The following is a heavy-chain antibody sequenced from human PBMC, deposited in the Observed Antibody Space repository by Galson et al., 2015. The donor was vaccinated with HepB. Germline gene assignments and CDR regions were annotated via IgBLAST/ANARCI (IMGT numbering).Heavy chain of an antibody. Sequence: LSLTCTVSGGSISSYYWSWIRQPPGKGLEWIGYIYYSGSTNYNPSLKSRVTISVDTSKNQFSLKLSSVTAADTAVYYCAREGYYGSGSYRAFDIWGQGTMVTVSS. CDR2: IYYSGST. J-gene: IGHJ3*02. CDR3: AREGYYGSGSYRAFDI. D-gene: IGHD3-10*01. CDR1: GGSISSYY. V-gene: IGHV4-59*01.